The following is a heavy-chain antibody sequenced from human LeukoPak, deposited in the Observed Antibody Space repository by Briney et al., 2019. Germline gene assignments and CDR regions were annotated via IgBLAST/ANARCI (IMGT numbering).Heavy chain of an antibody. V-gene: IGHV3-23*01. Sequence: GGSLRLSCAASGFTFSSYAMSWVRQAPGKGLEWVSAISGSGGSTYYADSVKGRFTISRDNSKNTLYLQMNGLRAEDTAVYYCAKSGPGYSSGWYFFDYWGQGTLVTVSS. D-gene: IGHD6-19*01. J-gene: IGHJ4*02. CDR3: AKSGPGYSSGWYFFDY. CDR1: GFTFSSYA. CDR2: ISGSGGST.